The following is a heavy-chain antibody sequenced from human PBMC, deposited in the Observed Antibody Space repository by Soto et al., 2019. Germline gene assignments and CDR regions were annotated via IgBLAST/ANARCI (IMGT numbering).Heavy chain of an antibody. Sequence: QVQLQQWGAGLLKPSETLSLTCAVYGGSFSGYYWSWIRQPPGKGLEWIGEINHSGSTNYNPSLKSRVTISVDTSKNQFSLKLSSVTAADTAVYYCASSVYCGGDCPDYWGQGTLVTDSS. V-gene: IGHV4-34*01. CDR1: GGSFSGYY. CDR2: INHSGST. D-gene: IGHD2-21*02. CDR3: ASSVYCGGDCPDY. J-gene: IGHJ4*02.